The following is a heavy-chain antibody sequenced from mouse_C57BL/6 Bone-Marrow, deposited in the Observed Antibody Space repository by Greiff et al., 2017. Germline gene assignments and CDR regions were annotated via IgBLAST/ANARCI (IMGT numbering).Heavy chain of an antibody. CDR3: TTSLRRVYYYAMDY. J-gene: IGHJ4*01. CDR1: GFNIKDDY. V-gene: IGHV14-4*01. Sequence: EVQLQQSGAELVRPGASVKLSCTASGFNIKDDYMHWVKQRPEQGLEWIGWIDPENGDTEYASKFQGKATITADTSSNTAYLQLSSLTSEDTAVYYCTTSLRRVYYYAMDYWGQGTSVTVSS. CDR2: IDPENGDT. D-gene: IGHD2-12*01.